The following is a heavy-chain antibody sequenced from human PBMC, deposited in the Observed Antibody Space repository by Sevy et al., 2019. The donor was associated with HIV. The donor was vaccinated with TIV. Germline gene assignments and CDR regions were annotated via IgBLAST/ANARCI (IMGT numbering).Heavy chain of an antibody. CDR3: AREPYGSGSEHWFDP. Sequence: SETLSLTCTVSGGSISSSSYYWGWIRQPPGKGLEWIGSIYYSGSTYYNPSLKSRVTISVDTSKNQFSLKLSSVTAADTAVYYCAREPYGSGSEHWFDPWGQGTLVTVSS. CDR1: GGSISSSSYY. D-gene: IGHD3-10*01. V-gene: IGHV4-39*07. J-gene: IGHJ5*02. CDR2: IYYSGST.